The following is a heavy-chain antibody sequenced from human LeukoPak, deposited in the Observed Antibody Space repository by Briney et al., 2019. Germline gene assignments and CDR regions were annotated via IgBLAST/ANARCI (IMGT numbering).Heavy chain of an antibody. J-gene: IGHJ4*02. D-gene: IGHD6-19*01. Sequence: PGGSLRLSCAASGFTFSSYSMNWVRQAPGKGLEWVSYISSSSSTIYYADSVKGRFTISRDNAKNSLYLQMNSLRAEDTAVYYCATPIHGSSGDYWGQGTLVTVSS. CDR2: ISSSSSTI. V-gene: IGHV3-48*04. CDR3: ATPIHGSSGDY. CDR1: GFTFSSYS.